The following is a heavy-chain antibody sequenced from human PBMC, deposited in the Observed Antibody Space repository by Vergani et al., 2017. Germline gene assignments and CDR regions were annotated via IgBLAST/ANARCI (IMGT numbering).Heavy chain of an antibody. CDR3: ARIIGGGSFIRD. D-gene: IGHD1-26*01. V-gene: IGHV2-70*13. Sequence: QVTLRESGPALVKPTQTLTLTCSFSGFSLSTTGMCVSWVRQPPGKALEWLARIDWDDDKYYSTSLKTRLAISKDTSKNQVVLTMTNMHPVDTATYYCARIIGGGSFIRDWLQGTLVTVSS. CDR1: GFSLSTTGMC. J-gene: IGHJ4*02. CDR2: IDWDDDK.